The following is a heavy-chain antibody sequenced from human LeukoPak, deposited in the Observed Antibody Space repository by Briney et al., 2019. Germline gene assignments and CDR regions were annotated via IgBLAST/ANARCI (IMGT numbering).Heavy chain of an antibody. CDR3: AKGGSSDDFWSGATQDY. D-gene: IGHD3-3*01. J-gene: IGHJ4*02. CDR1: GFTFDDYA. CDR2: ISWNSGSK. Sequence: GGSLRFSCAASGFTFDDYAMHWVRQAPGKGLEWVSGISWNSGSKDCADSVSGGFTISRENAKNSLYVQMNGLRAEDTALSCYAKGGSSDDFWSGATQDYWGQGTLVTVSS. V-gene: IGHV3-9*01.